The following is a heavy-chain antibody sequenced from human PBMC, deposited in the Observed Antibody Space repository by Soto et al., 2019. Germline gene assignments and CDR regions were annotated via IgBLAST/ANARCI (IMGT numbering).Heavy chain of an antibody. V-gene: IGHV4-39*02. CDR2: IYYSGRT. CDR1: GGSISSSIYY. Sequence: PSETLSLTCTVSGGSISSSIYYWGWIRQPPGKGLEWIGTIYYSGRTSYNPSLKSRVTISVDTSKNQFSLKLSSLTAADTALYYCAREEFCATAICQRSYHFDYWGQGTLVTVSS. D-gene: IGHD2-2*02. CDR3: AREEFCATAICQRSYHFDY. J-gene: IGHJ4*02.